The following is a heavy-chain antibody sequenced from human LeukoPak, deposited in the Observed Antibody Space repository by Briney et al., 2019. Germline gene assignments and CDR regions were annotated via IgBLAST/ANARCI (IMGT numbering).Heavy chain of an antibody. D-gene: IGHD4-11*01. V-gene: IGHV3-23*01. CDR3: AKIGSITATRNAFDS. Sequence: PGGSLRLSCAASGFTFSTYAMTWVRQAPGKGLEWVSSVTDSGVGTYYADSVKGRFAISRDNSKNTLYLQMNSLRAEDTAVYYCAKIGSITATRNAFDSWGQGTLVTVSS. J-gene: IGHJ4*02. CDR2: VTDSGVGT. CDR1: GFTFSTYA.